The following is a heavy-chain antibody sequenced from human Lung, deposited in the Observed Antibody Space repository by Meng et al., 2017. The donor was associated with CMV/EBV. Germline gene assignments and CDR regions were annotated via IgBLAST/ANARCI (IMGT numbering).Heavy chain of an antibody. J-gene: IGHJ6*04. CDR3: ARSMLEVNRYYYGMDV. V-gene: IGHV3-7*01. CDR2: IKQDESEI. Sequence: GGSLRLXXAASGFTFSSFWMAWVRQAPGKGLEWVGNIKQDESEIQYVGSVKGRFTITRDNAKNSLFLQMNSLRAEDTAVYYCARSMLEVNRYYYGMDVWGEVTXVNVYS. CDR1: GFTFSSFW. D-gene: IGHD1-1*01.